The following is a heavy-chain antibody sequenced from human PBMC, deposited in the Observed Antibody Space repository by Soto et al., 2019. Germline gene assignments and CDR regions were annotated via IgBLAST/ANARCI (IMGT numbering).Heavy chain of an antibody. CDR2: IYYSGST. D-gene: IGHD2-15*01. CDR1: GGSISSYY. Sequence: SETLSLTCTVSGGSISSYYWSWIRQPPGKGLEWIGYIYYSGSTNYNPSLKSRVTISVDTSKNQFSLKLSSVTAADTAVYYCARLGPRPLVAAGTGFDYWGQGTLVTVSS. J-gene: IGHJ4*02. V-gene: IGHV4-59*08. CDR3: ARLGPRPLVAAGTGFDY.